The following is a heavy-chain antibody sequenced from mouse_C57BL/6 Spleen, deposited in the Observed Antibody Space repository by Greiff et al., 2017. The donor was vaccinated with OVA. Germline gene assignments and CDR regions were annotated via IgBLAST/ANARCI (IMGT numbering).Heavy chain of an antibody. D-gene: IGHD2-4*01. V-gene: IGHV3-6*01. CDR3: ARRGYDYDGAWFAY. CDR2: ISYDGSN. Sequence: EVKLMESGPGLVKPSQSLSLTCSVTGYSITSGYFWNWNRQFPGNQLERMGYISYDGSNKYNPYLKNRITLTSDTSKNQFFLQLNSVTTEDTATYCCARRGYDYDGAWFAYWGQGTLVTVSA. J-gene: IGHJ3*01. CDR1: GYSITSGYF.